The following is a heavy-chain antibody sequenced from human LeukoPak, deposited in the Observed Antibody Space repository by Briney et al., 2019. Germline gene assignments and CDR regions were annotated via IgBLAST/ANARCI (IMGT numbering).Heavy chain of an antibody. CDR3: ARSRGTYSSWLDY. CDR1: GYSFTSYW. Sequence: GESLKISCKCSGYSFTSYWIAWVRQMPGKVLEWMGIIYPHDSNTRYSPSFQGQVTISADKSISTAYLQWSSLKASDTAMYYCARSRGTYSSWLDYWGQGTLVTVSS. V-gene: IGHV5-51*01. J-gene: IGHJ4*02. D-gene: IGHD6-13*01. CDR2: IYPHDSNT.